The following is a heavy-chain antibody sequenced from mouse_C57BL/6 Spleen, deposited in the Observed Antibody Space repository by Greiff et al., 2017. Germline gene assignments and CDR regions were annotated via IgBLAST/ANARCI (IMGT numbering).Heavy chain of an antibody. Sequence: QVQLKESGAELAKPGASVKLSCKASGYTFTSYWMHWVKQRPGQGLEWIGYINPSSGYTKYNQKFKDKATLTADKSSSTAYMQLSSLTYEASAVYYCARKTTVVADAMDYWGQGTSVTVSS. D-gene: IGHD1-1*01. CDR2: INPSSGYT. CDR3: ARKTTVVADAMDY. CDR1: GYTFTSYW. J-gene: IGHJ4*01. V-gene: IGHV1-7*01.